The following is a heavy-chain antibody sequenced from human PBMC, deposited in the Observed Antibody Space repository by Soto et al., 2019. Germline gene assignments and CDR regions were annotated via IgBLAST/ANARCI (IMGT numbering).Heavy chain of an antibody. CDR2: IIPMLGVT. V-gene: IGHV1-69*02. CDR1: GGTFSSYT. D-gene: IGHD3-3*01. CDR3: ARGTVTIFGGVTPPDY. J-gene: IGHJ4*02. Sequence: QVQLVQSGAEVQKPGSSVKVSCKASGGTFSSYTFDWVRQAPGQGLEWMGRIIPMLGVTHYAQKFQGRVTITADKSASTAYMELSSLTSEDTAVYYCARGTVTIFGGVTPPDYWGQGTLVTVSS.